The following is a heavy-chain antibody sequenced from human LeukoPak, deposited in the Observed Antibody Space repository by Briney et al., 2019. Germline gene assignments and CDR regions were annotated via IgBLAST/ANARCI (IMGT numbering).Heavy chain of an antibody. CDR2: IYYSGST. CDR3: ARDGGRSSWYDYYYGMDV. J-gene: IGHJ6*02. V-gene: IGHV4-59*01. CDR1: GGSISSYY. D-gene: IGHD6-13*01. Sequence: PSETLSLTCTVSGGSISSYYWSWIRQPPGKGLEWIGSIYYSGSTNYNPSLKSRVTISVDTSKNQFSLKLSSVTAADTAVYYCARDGGRSSWYDYYYGMDVWGQGTTVTVSS.